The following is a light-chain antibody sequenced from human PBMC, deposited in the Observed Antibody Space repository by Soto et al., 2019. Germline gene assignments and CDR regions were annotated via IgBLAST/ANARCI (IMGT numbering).Light chain of an antibody. CDR1: QGIRSW. Sequence: DIQMTQSPSSVSASVGDRVTITCRASQGIRSWLAWYQQKPGKGPKLLIYAASNFQRGVPSRFSGSGSGTDFTLTIISLQPEDFATYYCQQANSFPLTFGGGTKVEIK. J-gene: IGKJ4*01. V-gene: IGKV1-12*01. CDR3: QQANSFPLT. CDR2: AAS.